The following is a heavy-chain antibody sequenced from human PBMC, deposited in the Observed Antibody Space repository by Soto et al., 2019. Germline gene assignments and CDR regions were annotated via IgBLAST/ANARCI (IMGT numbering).Heavy chain of an antibody. CDR2: ISSSGSTI. D-gene: IGHD3-16*02. CDR3: ARNSRIVTPYGMDV. J-gene: IGHJ6*02. V-gene: IGHV3-11*01. Sequence: GESLKISCAASGFTFSDYYMSWIRQAPGKGLEWVSYISSSGSTIYYADSVKGRFTISRDNAKNSLYLQMNSLRAEDTAVYYCARNSRIVTPYGMDVWGQGTTVTVSS. CDR1: GFTFSDYY.